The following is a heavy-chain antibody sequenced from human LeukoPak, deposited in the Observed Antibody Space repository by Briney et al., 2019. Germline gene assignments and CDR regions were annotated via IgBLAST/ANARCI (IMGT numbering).Heavy chain of an antibody. V-gene: IGHV3-33*06. CDR3: AKEVVSRTFSFDY. J-gene: IGHJ4*02. CDR1: GFTFSNYG. Sequence: GGSLRLSCAASGFTFSNYGMHWVRQAPGKGLEWVALIWYDGSNKYYTDSVKGRLTISRDNSKDTLFLQMNSLRAEDTAVYYCAKEVVSRTFSFDYWGRGILITVSS. D-gene: IGHD2-15*01. CDR2: IWYDGSNK.